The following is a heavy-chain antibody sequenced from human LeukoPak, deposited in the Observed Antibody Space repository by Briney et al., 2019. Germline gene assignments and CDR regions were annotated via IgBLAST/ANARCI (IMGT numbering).Heavy chain of an antibody. V-gene: IGHV3-23*01. CDR1: GFTFSSYA. J-gene: IGHJ3*02. D-gene: IGHD3-9*01. CDR3: ARALLNYDILTGYSQSAFDI. Sequence: GGSLRLSCAASGFTFSSYAMSWVRQAPGKGLEWVSAISGSGGSTYYADSVKGRFTFSRDNSKNTLYLQINSLRAEDTAVYYCARALLNYDILTGYSQSAFDIWGQGTMVTVSS. CDR2: ISGSGGST.